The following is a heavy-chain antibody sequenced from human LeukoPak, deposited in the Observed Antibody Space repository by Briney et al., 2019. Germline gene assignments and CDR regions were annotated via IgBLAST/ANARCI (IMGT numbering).Heavy chain of an antibody. CDR3: AKLDDLIVVVPPDY. Sequence: PGESLRLSCAASGFSVSSNYMSWVRQAPGKGLEWVSVIYANADAYSADSLQGRFTISRDNSKNTLYLQMNSLRAEDTAVYYCAKLDDLIVVVPPDYWGQGTLVTV. CDR2: IYANADA. D-gene: IGHD3-22*01. J-gene: IGHJ4*02. V-gene: IGHV3-66*01. CDR1: GFSVSSNY.